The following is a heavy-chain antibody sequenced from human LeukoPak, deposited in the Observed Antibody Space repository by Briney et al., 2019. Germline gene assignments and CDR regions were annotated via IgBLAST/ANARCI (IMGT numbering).Heavy chain of an antibody. CDR1: GFTFSLYW. V-gene: IGHV3-7*03. CDR2: IKQDGSEK. CDR3: AGGTGFIIKD. D-gene: IGHD3-9*01. Sequence: GGSLRLSCAASGFTFSLYWMNWVRRAPGKGLGWVANIKQDGSEKNYVDSVKGRFTISRDNAKNSLYLQMNNLRVEDTAMYYCAGGTGFIIKDWGQGTLVTVSS. J-gene: IGHJ4*02.